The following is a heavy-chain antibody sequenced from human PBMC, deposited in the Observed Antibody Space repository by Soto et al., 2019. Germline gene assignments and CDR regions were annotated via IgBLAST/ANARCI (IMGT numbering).Heavy chain of an antibody. D-gene: IGHD4-17*01. Sequence: QVQLVESGGGVVQPGRSLRLSCAASGFTFSSYGMHWVRQAPGKGLEWVAVIWYDGSNKYYADSVKGRFTISRDNSKNTLCLQMNSLRAEDTAVYYCARDASYGDYFDYWGQGTLVTVSS. CDR3: ARDASYGDYFDY. CDR1: GFTFSSYG. CDR2: IWYDGSNK. V-gene: IGHV3-33*01. J-gene: IGHJ4*02.